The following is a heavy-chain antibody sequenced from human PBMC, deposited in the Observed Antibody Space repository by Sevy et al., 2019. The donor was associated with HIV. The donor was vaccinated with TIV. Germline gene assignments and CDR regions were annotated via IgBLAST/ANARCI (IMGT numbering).Heavy chain of an antibody. Sequence: GGSLRLSCAASGFTFSSYAMSWVRQAPGKGLEWVSAISGSGGSTYYADSVKGRITISRDNSKNTLYLQMNSLRAEDTAVYYCAKSLYYYDSSGYSSSNWGQGTLVTVSS. V-gene: IGHV3-23*01. CDR2: ISGSGGST. CDR1: GFTFSSYA. D-gene: IGHD3-22*01. CDR3: AKSLYYYDSSGYSSSN. J-gene: IGHJ4*02.